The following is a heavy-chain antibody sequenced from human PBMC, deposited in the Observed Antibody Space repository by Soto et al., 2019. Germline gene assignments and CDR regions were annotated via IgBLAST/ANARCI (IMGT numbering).Heavy chain of an antibody. V-gene: IGHV4-31*03. D-gene: IGHD3-16*02. Sequence: QVQLQDSGPGPMKHSQTLSVTCTVSGGSISSGDYYWSWIRQHPGKCLEWIGYISYRGTTYYNPSLKSRVTISLDTSKNQFSLKLTSVTAADTAVYFCARSGYLGDLSLGYWGQGTLVIVSS. CDR3: ARSGYLGDLSLGY. CDR1: GGSISSGDYY. CDR2: ISYRGTT. J-gene: IGHJ4*02.